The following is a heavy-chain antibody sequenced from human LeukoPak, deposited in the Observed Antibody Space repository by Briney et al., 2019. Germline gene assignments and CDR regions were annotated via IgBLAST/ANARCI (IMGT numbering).Heavy chain of an antibody. V-gene: IGHV3-33*01. CDR3: ARVGYPGIGYPIDY. Sequence: GGSLRLSCAASGFPFTSYGMHWVRQAPGKGLEWVAVIYYEGSNEYYADSVKGRFTISRDTSKNTLYLQMNSLTADDTAVYYCARVGYPGIGYPIDYWGQGTLVTVSS. CDR1: GFPFTSYG. D-gene: IGHD3-22*01. J-gene: IGHJ4*02. CDR2: IYYEGSNE.